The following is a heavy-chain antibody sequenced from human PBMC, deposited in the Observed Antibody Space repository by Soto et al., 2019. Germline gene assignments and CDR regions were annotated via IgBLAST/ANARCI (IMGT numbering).Heavy chain of an antibody. V-gene: IGHV3-30*03. D-gene: IGHD3-10*01. CDR1: GFTFSRYG. CDR3: ARHGTIVRGVSPIFDY. J-gene: IGHJ4*02. Sequence: HPGGSLRLSCAASGFTFSRYGMHWVRQAPGKGLEWVAVMSYDGNNKYHADSVKGRFTVSRDNSRNTQYPQMNSLKVEDTAVYYCARHGTIVRGVSPIFDYWGQGTLVTVSS. CDR2: MSYDGNNK.